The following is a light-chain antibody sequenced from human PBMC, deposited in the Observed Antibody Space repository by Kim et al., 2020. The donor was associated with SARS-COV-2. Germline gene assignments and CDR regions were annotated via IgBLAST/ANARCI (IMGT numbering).Light chain of an antibody. Sequence: APGKTATTTCGDTNNERKSVPWSQQTPGQAPALLMYNDRARPSGIPERFSGSNSGNTATLTISRVEAGDEADYYCQVWDSGSAHVVFGGGTQLTVL. J-gene: IGLJ2*01. CDR3: QVWDSGSAHVV. CDR1: NNERKS. CDR2: NDR. V-gene: IGLV3-21*04.